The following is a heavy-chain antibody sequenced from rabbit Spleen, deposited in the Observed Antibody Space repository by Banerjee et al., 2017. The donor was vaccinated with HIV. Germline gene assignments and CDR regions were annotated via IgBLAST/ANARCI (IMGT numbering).Heavy chain of an antibody. V-gene: IGHV1S40*01. CDR3: ARRYSGVGYETYGMDL. Sequence: QSLEESGGDLVKPGASLTLTCTASGFSFSSGYHMYWVRQAPGKGLELIVLMNTGSGGTYYANWAKGQFTISKTSSTTVTLQMTSLTAADTATYFCARRYSGVGYETYGMDLWGQGTLVTVS. CDR1: GFSFSSGYH. CDR2: MNTGSGGT. D-gene: IGHD6-1*01. J-gene: IGHJ6*01.